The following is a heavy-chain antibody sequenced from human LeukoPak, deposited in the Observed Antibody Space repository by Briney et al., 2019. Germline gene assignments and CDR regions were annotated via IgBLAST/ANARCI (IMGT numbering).Heavy chain of an antibody. D-gene: IGHD2-2*01. Sequence: PSETLSLTCTVSGGSISSYYWSWIRQPPGKGLEWIGYIYYSGSTNYNPSLKSRVTISVDTSKNQFSLKLSSVTAADTAVYYCARGGIVVVPAARDYYYYYMDVWGKGTTVAVSS. CDR3: ARGGIVVVPAARDYYYYYMDV. CDR1: GGSISSYY. CDR2: IYYSGST. J-gene: IGHJ6*03. V-gene: IGHV4-59*01.